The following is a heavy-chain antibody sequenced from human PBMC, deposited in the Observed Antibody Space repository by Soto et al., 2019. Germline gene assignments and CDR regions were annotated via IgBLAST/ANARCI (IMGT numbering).Heavy chain of an antibody. CDR2: INHSGST. V-gene: IGHV4-34*01. CDR3: ARVRRGWNPIKVHDY. Sequence: PSETLSLTCAVYGGSFSGYYWSWIRQPPGKGLEWIGEINHSGSTNYNPSLKSRVTISVDTSKNQFSLKLSSVTAADTAVYYCARVRRGWNPIKVHDYWGQGTMATVSS. D-gene: IGHD6-19*01. CDR1: GGSFSGYY. J-gene: IGHJ4*02.